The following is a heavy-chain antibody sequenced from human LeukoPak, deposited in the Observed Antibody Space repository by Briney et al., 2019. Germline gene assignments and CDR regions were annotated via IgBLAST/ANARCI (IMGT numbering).Heavy chain of an antibody. CDR3: ARETGTTFAFDI. J-gene: IGHJ3*02. CDR1: GGSLSTYA. Sequence: SVKVSCKASGGSLSTYAITWVRQAPGQGLEWMGRIIPILGIPYYSQKFQGRVTITADKSTSTAYMELTSLRSEDTAVFYCARETGTTFAFDIWGQGTMVTVSS. V-gene: IGHV1-69*04. D-gene: IGHD1-7*01. CDR2: IIPILGIP.